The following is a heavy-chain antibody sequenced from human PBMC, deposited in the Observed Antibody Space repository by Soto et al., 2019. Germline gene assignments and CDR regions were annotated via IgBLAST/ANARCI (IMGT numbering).Heavy chain of an antibody. J-gene: IGHJ5*01. CDR3: ARGGPWGYSCYAVGGGHWFDF. D-gene: IGHD5-12*01. Sequence: HPGGSLRLSCAASGFTFSSYWMSWVRQAPGKGLEWVANIKQDGSEKYYVDSVKGRFTISRDNAKNSLYLQMNSLRAEDTAVYYCARGGPWGYSCYAVGGGHWFDFWGQGTLVTVSS. V-gene: IGHV3-7*01. CDR2: IKQDGSEK. CDR1: GFTFSSYW.